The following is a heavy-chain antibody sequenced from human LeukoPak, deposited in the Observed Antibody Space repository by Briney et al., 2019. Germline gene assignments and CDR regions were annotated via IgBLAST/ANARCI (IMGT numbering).Heavy chain of an antibody. V-gene: IGHV3-53*01. CDR3: ARGGSGKWLLSYYLGY. J-gene: IGHJ4*02. D-gene: IGHD5-18*01. CDR1: GFTVSSNY. Sequence: GGSLRLSCAASGFTVSSNYMSWVRQAPGKGLEWVSVIYSGGSTYYADSVKGRFTISRDNSKNTLYLQMNSLRAEDTAVYYCARGGSGKWLLSYYLGYWGQGTLVTVSS. CDR2: IYSGGST.